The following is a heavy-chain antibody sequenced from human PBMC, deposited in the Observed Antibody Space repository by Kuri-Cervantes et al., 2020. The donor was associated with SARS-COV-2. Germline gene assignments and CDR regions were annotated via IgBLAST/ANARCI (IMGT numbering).Heavy chain of an antibody. CDR1: GFTFSSYA. D-gene: IGHD1-26*01. CDR3: AKDQGIVGATVDY. J-gene: IGHJ4*02. CDR2: IRYDGSNK. V-gene: IGHV3-30*02. Sequence: GESLKISCAASGFTFSSYAMSWVRQAPGKGLEWVAFIRYDGSNKYYADSVKGRFTITRDNSKNTLYLQMNSLRAEDTAVYYCAKDQGIVGATVDYWGQGTLVTVSS.